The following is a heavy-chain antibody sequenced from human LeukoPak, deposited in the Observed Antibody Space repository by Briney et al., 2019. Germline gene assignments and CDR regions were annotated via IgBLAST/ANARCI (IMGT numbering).Heavy chain of an antibody. CDR3: ARLELLVGFDY. J-gene: IGHJ4*02. CDR2: IKQDGSEK. V-gene: IGHV3-7*01. Sequence: GGSLRLSCAASGFTFSSYCMSWVRQAPGKGLEWVANIKQDGSEKYYVDSVKVRFTISRDNAKNSLYLQMNSLRAEDTAVYYCARLELLVGFDYWGQGTLVTVSS. CDR1: GFTFSSYC. D-gene: IGHD1-26*01.